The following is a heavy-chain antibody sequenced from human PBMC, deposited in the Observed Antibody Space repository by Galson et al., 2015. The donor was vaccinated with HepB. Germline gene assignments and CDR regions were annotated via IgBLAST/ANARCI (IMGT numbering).Heavy chain of an antibody. Sequence: SVKVSCKASGGTFSSYAISWVRQAPGQGLEWMGGIIPIFGIANYAQKFQGRVTITADESTSTAYMELSSLRSEDTAVYYCARDENGSTYYSGMDVWGQGTTVTVSS. CDR2: IIPIFGIA. CDR3: ARDENGSTYYSGMDV. V-gene: IGHV1-69*13. D-gene: IGHD3-10*01. J-gene: IGHJ6*02. CDR1: GGTFSSYA.